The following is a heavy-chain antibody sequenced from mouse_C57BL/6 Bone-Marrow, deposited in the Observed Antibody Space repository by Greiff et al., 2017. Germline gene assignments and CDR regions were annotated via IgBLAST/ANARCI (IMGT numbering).Heavy chain of an antibody. D-gene: IGHD1-1*01. CDR3: FYGSSFDY. CDR2: ILPGSGST. CDR1: GYTFTAYW. V-gene: IGHV1-9*01. Sequence: QVQLQQSGAELMKPGASVKLSCKATGYTFTAYWIEWVKQRPGHGLEWIGEILPGSGSTNYNVKFKGKATFTADTSSNTAYMQLSSLTTEDSAIYYCFYGSSFDYWGQGTTRTVSS. J-gene: IGHJ2*01.